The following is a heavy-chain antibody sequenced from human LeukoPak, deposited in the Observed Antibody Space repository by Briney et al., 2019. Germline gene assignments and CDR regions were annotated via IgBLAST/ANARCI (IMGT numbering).Heavy chain of an antibody. D-gene: IGHD1-14*01. Sequence: PGGSLRLSCAASGFTFSSYAMSWVRQARGKGLEWVTVFSGSGGSTYYADSVKARFTISRYNSRNTLYLQMNSLTGEDTAVYYCAKADSARGVTLKTTIDYWGQGTLVTVSS. J-gene: IGHJ4*02. CDR3: AKADSARGVTLKTTIDY. CDR2: FSGSGGST. CDR1: GFTFSSYA. V-gene: IGHV3-23*01.